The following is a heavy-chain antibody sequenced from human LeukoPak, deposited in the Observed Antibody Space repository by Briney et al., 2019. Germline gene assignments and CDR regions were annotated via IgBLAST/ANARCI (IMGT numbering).Heavy chain of an antibody. Sequence: GGSLRLSCAASGFTFSSYEMNWVRQAPGKGLEWLSSISGSGGNTYYADSVKGRFTISRDNSKNTLYLQMNSLRAEDTAVYYCAKDLGYYDILTGYYNWFDPWGQGTLVTVSS. CDR2: ISGSGGNT. V-gene: IGHV3-23*01. CDR3: AKDLGYYDILTGYYNWFDP. D-gene: IGHD3-9*01. CDR1: GFTFSSYE. J-gene: IGHJ5*02.